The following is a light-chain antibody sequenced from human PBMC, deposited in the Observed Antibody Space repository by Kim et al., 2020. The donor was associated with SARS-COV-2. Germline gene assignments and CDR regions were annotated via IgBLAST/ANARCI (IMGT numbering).Light chain of an antibody. Sequence: SYELTQPPSVSVSPGQTASITCSGDNLGNKYSFWYQQKPGQSPVMVIYQDNKRPSGIPVRFSGSKSGNTATLTISGTQALDEANYYCQAWDSSVVFGGGTQLTVL. J-gene: IGLJ2*01. V-gene: IGLV3-1*01. CDR1: NLGNKY. CDR3: QAWDSSVV. CDR2: QDN.